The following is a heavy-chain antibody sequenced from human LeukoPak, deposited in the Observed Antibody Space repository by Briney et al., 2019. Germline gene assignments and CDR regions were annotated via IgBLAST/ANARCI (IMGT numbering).Heavy chain of an antibody. V-gene: IGHV5-51*01. Sequence: GESLKISCKASGYSFTTFWIGWVRQMPGKGLEWMGIIYPGDSDTRYSPSFQGQVTISADKSVSTAYLHWSSLKASDTAMYYCASTVRSSSPFDYWGQGTLVNVSS. D-gene: IGHD6-6*01. CDR1: GYSFTTFW. J-gene: IGHJ4*02. CDR2: IYPGDSDT. CDR3: ASTVRSSSPFDY.